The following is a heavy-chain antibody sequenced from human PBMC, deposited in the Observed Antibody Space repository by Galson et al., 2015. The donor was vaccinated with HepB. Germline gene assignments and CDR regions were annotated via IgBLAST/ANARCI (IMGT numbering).Heavy chain of an antibody. CDR2: ISYDGSNK. CDR1: GFTFSSYG. J-gene: IGHJ6*02. Sequence: SLRLSCAASGFTFSSYGMHWVRQAPGKGLEWVAVISYDGSNKYYADSVKGRFTISRDNSKNTLYLQMNSLRAEDTAVYYCAKGYGSGSYFNYYYYYGMDVWGQGTTVTVSS. CDR3: AKGYGSGSYFNYYYYYGMDV. D-gene: IGHD3-10*01. V-gene: IGHV3-30*18.